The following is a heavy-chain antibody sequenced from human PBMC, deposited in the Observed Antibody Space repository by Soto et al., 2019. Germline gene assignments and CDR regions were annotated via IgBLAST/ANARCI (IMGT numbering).Heavy chain of an antibody. J-gene: IGHJ5*02. CDR1: AGTFSSYA. CDR3: ARGGDIVLMVYAAYNWFDP. Sequence: SVKGSSKASAGTFSSYANSWVRQSPGQRHAWMGGIIPIFGTANYAQKFQGRVTITADESTSTAYMELSSLRSEDTAVYYCARGGDIVLMVYAAYNWFDPWGQGTLVTVSS. V-gene: IGHV1-69*01. CDR2: IIPIFGTA. D-gene: IGHD2-8*01.